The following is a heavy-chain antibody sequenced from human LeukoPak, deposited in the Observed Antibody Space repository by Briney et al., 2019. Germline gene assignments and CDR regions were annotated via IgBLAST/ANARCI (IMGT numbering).Heavy chain of an antibody. D-gene: IGHD5-18*01. CDR1: GFTFSSYA. V-gene: IGHV3-23*01. Sequence: GGSLRLSCAASGFTFSSYAIACVRQAPGKGLEWVSGISDSGGSIHYADSVKGRFTISRDNAKNSLYLQMNSLRAEDTALYYCAKALLRRFYSYGAFDYWGQGTLVTVSS. CDR3: AKALLRRFYSYGAFDY. J-gene: IGHJ4*02. CDR2: ISDSGGSI.